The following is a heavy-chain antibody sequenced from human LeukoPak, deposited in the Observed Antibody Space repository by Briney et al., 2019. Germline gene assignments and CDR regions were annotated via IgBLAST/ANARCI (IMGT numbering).Heavy chain of an antibody. Sequence: GGSLRLSCAVSGFTFSDAWMSWVRQAPGRGLEWVAVISYDGSNKYYADSVKGRFTISRDNSKNMLYLQMNSLRAEDTAVYYSAKEGIDYSNYVTYFDYWGQGTLVTVSS. D-gene: IGHD4-11*01. CDR2: ISYDGSNK. V-gene: IGHV3-30*18. CDR3: AKEGIDYSNYVTYFDY. J-gene: IGHJ4*02. CDR1: GFTFSDAW.